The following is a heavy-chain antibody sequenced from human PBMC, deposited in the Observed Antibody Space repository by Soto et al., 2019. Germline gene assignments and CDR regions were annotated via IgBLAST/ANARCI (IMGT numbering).Heavy chain of an antibody. Sequence: QVQLVQSGAEVKKPGSSVNVSCTASGGTFSSYAISWVRQAPGQGLEWMGGIIPIFGTANYAQKFQGRVTITADESTSTAYMELSSLRSEDTAVYYCARARKSTFWSGYPDQNPSIGAFDIWGQGTMVTVSS. CDR3: ARARKSTFWSGYPDQNPSIGAFDI. D-gene: IGHD3-3*01. V-gene: IGHV1-69*01. J-gene: IGHJ3*02. CDR2: IIPIFGTA. CDR1: GGTFSSYA.